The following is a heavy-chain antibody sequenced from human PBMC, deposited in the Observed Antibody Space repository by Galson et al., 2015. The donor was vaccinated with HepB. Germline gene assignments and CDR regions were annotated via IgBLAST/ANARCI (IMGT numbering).Heavy chain of an antibody. CDR3: AKGHGYYDILTGYYALDY. V-gene: IGHV3-30*18. Sequence: SLRLSCAASGFTFSSYGMHWVRQAPGKGLEWVAVISYDGSNKYYADSVKGRFTISRDNSKNTLYLQMNSLRAEDTAVYYCAKGHGYYDILTGYYALDYWGQGTLVTVSS. CDR2: ISYDGSNK. J-gene: IGHJ4*02. D-gene: IGHD3-9*01. CDR1: GFTFSSYG.